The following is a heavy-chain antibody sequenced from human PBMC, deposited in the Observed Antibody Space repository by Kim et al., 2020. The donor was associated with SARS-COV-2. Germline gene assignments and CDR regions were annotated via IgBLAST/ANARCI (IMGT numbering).Heavy chain of an antibody. CDR3: ARGIWTYCGGDCYSGYYYYYMDV. CDR2: IIPIFGTA. Sequence: SVKVSCKASGGTFSSCAISWVRQAPGQGLEWMGGIIPIFGTANYAQKFQGRVTITADESTSTAYMELSSLRSEDTAVYYCARGIWTYCGGDCYSGYYYYYMDVWGKGTTVTVSS. D-gene: IGHD2-21*01. CDR1: GGTFSSCA. V-gene: IGHV1-69*13. J-gene: IGHJ6*03.